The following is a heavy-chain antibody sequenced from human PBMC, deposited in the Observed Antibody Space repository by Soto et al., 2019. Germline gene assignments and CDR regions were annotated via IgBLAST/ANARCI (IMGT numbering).Heavy chain of an antibody. D-gene: IGHD3-22*01. V-gene: IGHV1-69*06. CDR1: GGTFSSYA. CDR3: ARDDSRRDWFDP. CDR2: IIPIFGTA. J-gene: IGHJ5*02. Sequence: QVQLVQSGAEVKKPGSSVKVSCKASGGTFSSYAISWVRQAPGQGLEWMGGIIPIFGTANYAQKFQGRVTITVDKSTSTANMELSSLRSEDTAVYYCARDDSRRDWFDPWGQGTLVTVSS.